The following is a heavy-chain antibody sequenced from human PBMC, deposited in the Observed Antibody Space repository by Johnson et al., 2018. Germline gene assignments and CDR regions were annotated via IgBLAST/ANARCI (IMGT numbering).Heavy chain of an antibody. Sequence: EVQLLESGGGLVRPGGSLRLSCVASGFTFRNYWMHWVRQTSGKGLVWVSRIKGDGSRTDYADSVKGRFTISRDNAKNTLYMEMNTLRVEDTAVYYCARGLGNTAMAPDGIGYWGQGTLVTVSS. CDR1: GFTFRNYW. J-gene: IGHJ4*02. CDR2: IKGDGSRT. V-gene: IGHV3-74*01. CDR3: ARGLGNTAMAPDGIGY. D-gene: IGHD5-18*01.